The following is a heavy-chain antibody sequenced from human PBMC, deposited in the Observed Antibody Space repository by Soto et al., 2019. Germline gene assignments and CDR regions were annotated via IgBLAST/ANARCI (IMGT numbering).Heavy chain of an antibody. Sequence: PGGSLRLSCAASGFTFSNYWMSWVRQAPGKGLEWLANINHDGSEKYYVDSVKGRFTISRDNAKNSLSLQMSSLRVEDTAVYYCAKFSSTVTTFDWGQGTLVTVSS. J-gene: IGHJ4*02. V-gene: IGHV3-7*01. D-gene: IGHD4-17*01. CDR3: AKFSSTVTTFD. CDR2: INHDGSEK. CDR1: GFTFSNYW.